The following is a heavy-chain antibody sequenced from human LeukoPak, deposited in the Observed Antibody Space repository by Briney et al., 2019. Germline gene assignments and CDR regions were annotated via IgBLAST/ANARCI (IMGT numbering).Heavy chain of an antibody. D-gene: IGHD6-6*01. CDR3: ARSSYSSSSSV. Sequence: RGSLRLSCAVSGFTFSGFWMSWSRQAPGKGLEWVASINSDGSEGYYADVVKGRFTISRDNAKNSLYLQINSLRAEDTAVYYCARSSYSSSSSVWGQGTMVTVSS. CDR1: GFTFSGFW. V-gene: IGHV3-7*03. CDR2: INSDGSEG. J-gene: IGHJ3*01.